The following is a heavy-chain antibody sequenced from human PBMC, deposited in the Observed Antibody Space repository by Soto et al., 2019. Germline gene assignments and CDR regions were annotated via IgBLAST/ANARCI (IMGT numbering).Heavy chain of an antibody. Sequence: QVQLVQSGAEVKKPGASVKVSCKASGYTFTSLDINWVRQATGQGLEWMGWMNPNSGSTGSVQKFQGRVAMPRDTSINTAYMELSSLRSDDTAVYYCARGRGYSDGIDYWGQGTLVTVSS. CDR2: MNPNSGST. V-gene: IGHV1-8*01. CDR1: GYTFTSLD. D-gene: IGHD2-15*01. CDR3: ARGRGYSDGIDY. J-gene: IGHJ4*02.